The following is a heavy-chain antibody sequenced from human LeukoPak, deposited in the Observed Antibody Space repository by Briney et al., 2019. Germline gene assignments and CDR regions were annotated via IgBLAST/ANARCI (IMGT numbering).Heavy chain of an antibody. J-gene: IGHJ4*02. D-gene: IGHD1-26*01. CDR2: IYYSGST. CDR1: GGSISSSSYY. CDR3: ARDLPNYSGIYASFFYFDY. V-gene: IGHV4-39*07. Sequence: PSETLSLTCTVSGGSISSSSYYWGWIRQPPGKGLEWIGSIYYSGSTYYNPSLKSRVTISVDTSKNQFSLKLSSVIAADTAVYYRARDLPNYSGIYASFFYFDYWGQGTLVTVSS.